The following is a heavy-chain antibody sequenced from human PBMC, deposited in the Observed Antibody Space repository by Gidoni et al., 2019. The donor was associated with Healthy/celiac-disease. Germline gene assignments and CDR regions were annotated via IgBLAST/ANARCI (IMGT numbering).Heavy chain of an antibody. V-gene: IGHV4-31*03. CDR3: AAYSSSWKYYFDY. Sequence: QVQLQESGPGLVTPSQTLFLTCTVSGGSISSGGYYWSWIRQHPGKGLEWIGYIYYSGSTYYNPSLKSRVTISVDTSKNQFSLKLSSVTAADTAVYYCAAYSSSWKYYFDYWGQGTLVTVSS. CDR1: GGSISSGGYY. D-gene: IGHD6-13*01. J-gene: IGHJ4*02. CDR2: IYYSGST.